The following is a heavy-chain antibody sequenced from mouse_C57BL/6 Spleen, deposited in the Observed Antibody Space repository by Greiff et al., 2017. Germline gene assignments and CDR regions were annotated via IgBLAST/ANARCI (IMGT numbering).Heavy chain of an antibody. J-gene: IGHJ1*03. V-gene: IGHV1-82*01. CDR1: GYAFSSSW. D-gene: IGHD1-1*01. CDR3: ASVITTVVEDWYFDV. Sequence: VKLMESGPELVKPGASVKISCKASGYAFSSSWMNWVKQRPGKGLEWIGRIYPGDGDTNYNGKFKGKATLTADKSSRTAYMQLSSLTSEDSAVYFCASVITTVVEDWYFDVWGTGTTVTVSS. CDR2: IYPGDGDT.